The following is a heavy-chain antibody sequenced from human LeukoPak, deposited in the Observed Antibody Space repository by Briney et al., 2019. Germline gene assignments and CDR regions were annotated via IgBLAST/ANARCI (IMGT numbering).Heavy chain of an antibody. D-gene: IGHD2-15*01. CDR2: IYSGGST. J-gene: IGHJ3*02. Sequence: GGSLRLSCAASGFTVSSNYMSWVRQAPGKGLEWVSIIYSGGSTYYTDSVRGRFIISRDISKNTLYLQMNSLRAGDTAVYYCVREAGHIGGLNELDIWGRGTMVTVSS. CDR1: GFTVSSNY. V-gene: IGHV3-66*01. CDR3: VREAGHIGGLNELDI.